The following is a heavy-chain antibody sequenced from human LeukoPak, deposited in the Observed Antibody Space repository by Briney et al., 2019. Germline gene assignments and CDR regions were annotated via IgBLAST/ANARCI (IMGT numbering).Heavy chain of an antibody. CDR3: AKGEGGGYYYYYYMDV. J-gene: IGHJ6*03. CDR1: GFTFSSYG. D-gene: IGHD1-26*01. Sequence: GGSLRLSCAASGFTFSSYGMHWVRQAPGKGLEWVAFIRYDGSNKYYADSVKGRFTISRDNSKNTLYLQMNSLRAEDTSVYYCAKGEGGGYYYYYYMDVWGKGTTVTVSS. V-gene: IGHV3-30*02. CDR2: IRYDGSNK.